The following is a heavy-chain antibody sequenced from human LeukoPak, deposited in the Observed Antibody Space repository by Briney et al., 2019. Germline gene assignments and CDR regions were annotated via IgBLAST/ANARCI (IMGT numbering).Heavy chain of an antibody. Sequence: ASVKVSCKASGYTFTSHGISWVRQAPGQGLEWMGWISAYNGNTNYAQKLQGRVTMTTDTSTGTAYMELRSLRSDDTAVYYCALGYYDSSGYYFDYWGQGTLVTVSS. CDR2: ISAYNGNT. J-gene: IGHJ4*02. CDR1: GYTFTSHG. V-gene: IGHV1-18*01. D-gene: IGHD3-22*01. CDR3: ALGYYDSSGYYFDY.